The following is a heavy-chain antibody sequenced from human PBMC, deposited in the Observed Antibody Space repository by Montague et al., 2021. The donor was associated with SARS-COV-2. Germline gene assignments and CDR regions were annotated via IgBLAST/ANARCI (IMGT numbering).Heavy chain of an antibody. Sequence: SETRSLTCTVSGGSISSSSYYWGWIRQPPGKGLEWIGSIYYSGSTYYNPSLKSRVTISVDTSKNQFSLKLSSVAAADTAVYYCASPTYYYDSSGSDAFDFWGQGTMVTVSS. D-gene: IGHD3-22*01. J-gene: IGHJ3*01. CDR1: GGSISSSSYY. CDR2: IYYSGST. V-gene: IGHV4-39*01. CDR3: ASPTYYYDSSGSDAFDF.